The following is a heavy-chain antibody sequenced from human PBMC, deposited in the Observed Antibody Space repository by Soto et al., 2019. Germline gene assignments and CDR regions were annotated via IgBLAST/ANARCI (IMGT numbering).Heavy chain of an antibody. CDR2: ISSSSSTI. CDR1: GFTFSSYS. J-gene: IGHJ4*02. D-gene: IGHD3-22*01. CDR3: ARGTMTVLGPEDLDY. Sequence: PGGSLRLSCAASGFTFSSYSMNWVRQAPGKGLEWVSYISSSSSTIYYADSVKGRFTISRDNAKNSLYLQMNSLRAEDTAVYYCARGTMTVLGPEDLDYWGQGTLVTVSS. V-gene: IGHV3-48*01.